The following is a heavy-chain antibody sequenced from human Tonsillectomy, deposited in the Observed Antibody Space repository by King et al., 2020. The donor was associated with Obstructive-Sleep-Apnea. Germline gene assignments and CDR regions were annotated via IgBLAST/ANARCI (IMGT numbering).Heavy chain of an antibody. CDR2: IRQDGSEK. CDR3: ARVGYDDVWGSYHSDY. D-gene: IGHD3-16*02. CDR1: GFTFSSFW. V-gene: IGHV3-7*03. Sequence: VQLVESGGGLVQPGGSLRLSCAASGFTFSSFWMNWVRQAPGKGLEWVANIRQDGSEKYYVDSVKGRFTIPRDNAKNSLFLQMNSLRAEDTAVYYCARVGYDDVWGSYHSDYWGQGTLVTVSS. J-gene: IGHJ4*02.